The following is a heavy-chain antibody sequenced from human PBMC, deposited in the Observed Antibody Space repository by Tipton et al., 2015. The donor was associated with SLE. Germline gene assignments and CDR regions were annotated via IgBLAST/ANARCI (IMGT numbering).Heavy chain of an antibody. CDR3: ATRYGRSAFDI. V-gene: IGHV4-30-4*01. D-gene: IGHD4-17*01. Sequence: TLSLTCTVSGGSISSGDYYWSWIRQPPGKGLEWIGYIYYSGSTYYNPSLKSRVIISVDTSKNQFSLKLSSVTAADTAVYYCATRYGRSAFDIWGQGTMVTVSS. CDR1: GGSISSGDYY. CDR2: IYYSGST. J-gene: IGHJ3*02.